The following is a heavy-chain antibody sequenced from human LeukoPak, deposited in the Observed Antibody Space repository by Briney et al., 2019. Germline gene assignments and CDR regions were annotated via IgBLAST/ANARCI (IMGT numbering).Heavy chain of an antibody. Sequence: SETLSLTCAVYGGSFSGYYWSWIRQPPGKGLEWIGEINHSGSTNYNPSLKSRVTISVDTSKNQFSLKLSSVTAADTAVYYCARGRNSRSWYGGMRAFDIWGKGKMVTVSS. CDR2: INHSGST. V-gene: IGHV4-34*01. J-gene: IGHJ3*02. D-gene: IGHD6-13*01. CDR1: GGSFSGYY. CDR3: ARGRNSRSWYGGMRAFDI.